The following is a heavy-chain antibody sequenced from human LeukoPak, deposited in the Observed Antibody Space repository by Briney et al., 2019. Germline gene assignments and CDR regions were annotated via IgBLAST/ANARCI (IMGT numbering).Heavy chain of an antibody. CDR3: ARADMSSDYTPNDY. J-gene: IGHJ4*02. V-gene: IGHV1-2*02. Sequence: GASVTVSCTASGYTFTDFYMHWVRQAPGQGLEWMGWINPNSGGTNYAQRFQGRVTMTRDTSISTAYMELSRLRSDDTAVYYCARADMSSDYTPNDYWGQGTLVTVSS. D-gene: IGHD3-3*01. CDR1: GYTFTDFY. CDR2: INPNSGGT.